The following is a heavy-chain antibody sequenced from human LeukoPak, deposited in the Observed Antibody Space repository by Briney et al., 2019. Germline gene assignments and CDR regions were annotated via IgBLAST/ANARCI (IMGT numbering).Heavy chain of an antibody. CDR1: GGSISNKY. V-gene: IGHV4-59*01. CDR3: ARDSGVEARPGYMDV. CDR2: IYHSGST. D-gene: IGHD6-6*01. Sequence: SETLSLTCTVSGGSISNKYWSWVRQPPGKGLEWIGYIYHSGSTNYNPSLKRRGTIIVDTSKNQFSRKLRPIPTAAAAADFCARDSGVEARPGYMDVWGKGTTVTVSS. J-gene: IGHJ6*03.